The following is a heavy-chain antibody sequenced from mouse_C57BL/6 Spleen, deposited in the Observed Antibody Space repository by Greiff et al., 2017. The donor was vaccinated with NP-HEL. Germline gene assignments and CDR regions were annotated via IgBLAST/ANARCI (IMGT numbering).Heavy chain of an antibody. CDR3: ARKGVYAMDY. D-gene: IGHD5-1*01. J-gene: IGHJ4*01. CDR1: GYSFTGYY. Sequence: EVQLQESGPELVKPGASVKISCKASGYSFTGYYMNWVKQSPEKSLEWIGEINPSTGGTTYNQKFKAKATLTVDKSSSTAYMQLKSLTSEDSAVYYCARKGVYAMDYWGQGTSVTVSS. V-gene: IGHV1-42*01. CDR2: INPSTGGT.